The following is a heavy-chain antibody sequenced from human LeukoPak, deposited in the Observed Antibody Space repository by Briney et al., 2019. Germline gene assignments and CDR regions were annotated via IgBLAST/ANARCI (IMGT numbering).Heavy chain of an antibody. Sequence: GGSLRLSCAASGFTFSNYWMHWVRQAPGKGLVWVSRISSDESITSYADSVKGRFTISRDNAKNTLFLQMNGLRAEDTAVYYCARVSLSSGCLSNWGQGTLLTVSS. CDR2: ISSDESIT. CDR1: GFTFSNYW. CDR3: ARVSLSSGCLSN. J-gene: IGHJ4*02. V-gene: IGHV3-74*01. D-gene: IGHD6-19*01.